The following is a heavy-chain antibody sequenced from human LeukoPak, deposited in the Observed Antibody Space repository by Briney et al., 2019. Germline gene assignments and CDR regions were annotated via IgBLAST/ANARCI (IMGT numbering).Heavy chain of an antibody. CDR1: GFNFRDSP. J-gene: IGHJ3*02. D-gene: IGHD6-13*01. CDR3: AKKGSSWYVDAFDI. CDR2: ITWDGDDT. V-gene: IGHV3-43*01. Sequence: GGSLRLSCAASGFNFRDSPMHWVRQGPGKGLEWISLITWDGDDTYYADSVKGRFTISRDNAKNSLYLQMNSLRTEDTALYYCAKKGSSWYVDAFDIWGQGTMVTVSS.